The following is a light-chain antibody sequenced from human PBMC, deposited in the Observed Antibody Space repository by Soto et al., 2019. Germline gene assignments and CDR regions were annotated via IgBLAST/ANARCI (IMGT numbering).Light chain of an antibody. CDR3: AAWDDSTKSHV. J-gene: IGLJ1*01. CDR2: YDD. V-gene: IGLV1-36*01. CDR1: SSNISSDA. Sequence: QSVLTQPPSVSGAPRQSVTISCSGSSSNISSDAVNWYQQFPGKAPKLLIYYDDLLASGVSARFSGSKSGTSASLPISGLQSEDEADYYCAAWDDSTKSHVFGTGTKVTVL.